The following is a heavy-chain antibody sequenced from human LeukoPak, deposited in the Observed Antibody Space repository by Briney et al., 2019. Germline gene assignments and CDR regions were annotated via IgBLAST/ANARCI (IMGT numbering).Heavy chain of an antibody. J-gene: IGHJ4*02. V-gene: IGHV4-39*01. CDR2: ISYSGRT. D-gene: IGHD6-19*01. CDR1: GGSISSSSYY. CDR3: ARQISGWYGGFDS. Sequence: SETLSLTCTVSGGSISSSSYYWGWIRQPPGKRLEWIGSISYSGRTHYNPSLESRVTISVDTSKNQFSLKLRSMTAADTAVYFCARQISGWYGGFDSWGQGTLVTVSS.